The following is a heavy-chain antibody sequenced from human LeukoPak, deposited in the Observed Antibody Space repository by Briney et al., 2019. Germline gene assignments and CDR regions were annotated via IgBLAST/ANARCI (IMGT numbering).Heavy chain of an antibody. CDR3: ARDYDILTGYCRMDV. J-gene: IGHJ6*02. V-gene: IGHV3-7*01. D-gene: IGHD3-9*01. Sequence: GGSLRLSCAASGFTFSSYWMSWVRQAPGKGLEWVANIKQDGSEKYYVDSVKGRFTISRDNAKNPLYLQMNSLRAEDTAVYYCARDYDILTGYCRMDVWGQGTTVTVSS. CDR2: IKQDGSEK. CDR1: GFTFSSYW.